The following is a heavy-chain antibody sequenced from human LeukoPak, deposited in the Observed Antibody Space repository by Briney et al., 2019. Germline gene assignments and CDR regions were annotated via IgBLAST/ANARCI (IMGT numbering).Heavy chain of an antibody. J-gene: IGHJ4*02. D-gene: IGHD4-23*01. Sequence: ESSVKVSCKASGGTFSSYAISWVRQAPGQGLEWVGRIIPILGIANYAQKFQGRVTITADKSTSTAYMELSSLRSEDTAVYYCAIYSGYYDYWGQGTRVTVSS. V-gene: IGHV1-69*04. CDR1: GGTFSSYA. CDR2: IIPILGIA. CDR3: AIYSGYYDY.